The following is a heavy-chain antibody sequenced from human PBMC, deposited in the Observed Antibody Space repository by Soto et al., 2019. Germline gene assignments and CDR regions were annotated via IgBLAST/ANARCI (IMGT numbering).Heavy chain of an antibody. Sequence: QVQLVESGGGVVQPGRSLRLSCAASGFTFSSYGMHWVRQAPGKGLEWVAVISYDGSNKYYADSVKGRFTISRDNSKNTLYLQMNSLRAEDTAVYYGAKDRLITGTAFDYWGQGTMVTVSS. D-gene: IGHD1-7*01. V-gene: IGHV3-30*18. J-gene: IGHJ4*02. CDR1: GFTFSSYG. CDR2: ISYDGSNK. CDR3: AKDRLITGTAFDY.